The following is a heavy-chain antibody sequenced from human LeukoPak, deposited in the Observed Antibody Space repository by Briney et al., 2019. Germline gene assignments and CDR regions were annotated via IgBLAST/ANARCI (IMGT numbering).Heavy chain of an antibody. CDR3: ARDHGQWIYWTDGMDV. D-gene: IGHD5-12*01. CDR1: GFTLSSYG. CDR2: IWYDGSNE. J-gene: IGHJ6*02. V-gene: IGHV3-33*01. Sequence: GRSLRLSCAASGFTLSSYGMHWVRQAPGKGLEWVAVIWYDGSNEYYVEPVKGRFTISRDNSKNMLYLQMNSLRAEDTAVYYCARDHGQWIYWTDGMDVWGQGTTVTVCS.